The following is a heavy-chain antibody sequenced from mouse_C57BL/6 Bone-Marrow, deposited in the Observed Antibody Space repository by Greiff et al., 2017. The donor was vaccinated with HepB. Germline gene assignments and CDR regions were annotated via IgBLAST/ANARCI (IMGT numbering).Heavy chain of an antibody. Sequence: EVKLQESVAELVRPGASVKLSCTASGFNIKNTYMHWVKQRPEQGLEWIGRIDPANGNTKYAPKFQGKATITADTSSNTAYLQLSSLTSEDTAIYYCARYYGSSSSRFDYWGQGTTLTVSS. CDR2: IDPANGNT. CDR3: ARYYGSSSSRFDY. CDR1: GFNIKNTY. V-gene: IGHV14-3*01. D-gene: IGHD1-1*01. J-gene: IGHJ2*01.